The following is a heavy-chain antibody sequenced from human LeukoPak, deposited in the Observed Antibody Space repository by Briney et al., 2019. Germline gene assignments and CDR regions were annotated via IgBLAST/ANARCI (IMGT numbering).Heavy chain of an antibody. Sequence: GGSLRLSCAASGFTFSSYAMSWVRQAPGKGLEWVSAISDSGGSTYYADSVKGRFTISRDNSKNTLYLQMNSLRAEDTAVYYCAKQHYDSSGWDWDGAFDIWGQGTMVTVSS. V-gene: IGHV3-23*01. CDR2: ISDSGGST. J-gene: IGHJ3*02. CDR1: GFTFSSYA. D-gene: IGHD3-22*01. CDR3: AKQHYDSSGWDWDGAFDI.